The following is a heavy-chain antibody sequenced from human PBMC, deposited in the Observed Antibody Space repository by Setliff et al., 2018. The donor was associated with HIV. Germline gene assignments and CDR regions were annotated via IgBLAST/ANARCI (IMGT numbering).Heavy chain of an antibody. D-gene: IGHD3-3*01. CDR3: ARLDWFSKNFDF. CDR2: AYHRGNT. V-gene: IGHV4-4*02. Sequence: PSETLSLTCTVSGGSISTATFYWWSWVRQPPGKGLEWIGEAYHRGNTNYNPSLKSRVTMSVDKSLNQVSLKLSSVTAADTAVYFCARLDWFSKNFDFWGQGTLVTVSS. J-gene: IGHJ4*02. CDR1: GGSISTATFYW.